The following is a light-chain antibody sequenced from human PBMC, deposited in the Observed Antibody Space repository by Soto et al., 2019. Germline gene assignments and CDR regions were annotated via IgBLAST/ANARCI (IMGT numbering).Light chain of an antibody. J-gene: IGKJ1*01. Sequence: DIQMTQSPSTLSGSVGDRVTITFRASQTISSWLAWYQQKPGKAPKLLIYKASTLKSGVPSRFSGSGSGTEFTLTISSLQPDDFATYYCQHYNSYSEAFGQGTRWISN. CDR3: QHYNSYSEA. CDR2: KAS. CDR1: QTISSW. V-gene: IGKV1-5*03.